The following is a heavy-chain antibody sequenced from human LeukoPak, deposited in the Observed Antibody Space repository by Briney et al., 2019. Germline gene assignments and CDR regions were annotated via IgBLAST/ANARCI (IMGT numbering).Heavy chain of an antibody. J-gene: IGHJ6*03. V-gene: IGHV4-34*01. CDR1: GGSFSGYY. Sequence: SETLSLTCAVYGGSFSGYYWTWIRQTPEKGLEWIGEMYPSGRTSYNPSLKSRVTISVDTSKNQFSLKLSSVTAADTAVYYCARGRQDVTMIVVVMTAVSYYLDVWGKGTTVTVS. CDR3: ARGRQDVTMIVVVMTAVSYYLDV. D-gene: IGHD3-22*01. CDR2: MYPSGRT.